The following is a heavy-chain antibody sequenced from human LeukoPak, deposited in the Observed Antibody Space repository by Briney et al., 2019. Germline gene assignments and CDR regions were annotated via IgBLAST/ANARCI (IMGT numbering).Heavy chain of an antibody. CDR2: ISWNSGSI. CDR3: AREAGIAARDAFDI. D-gene: IGHD6-6*01. CDR1: GFTFDDYA. J-gene: IGHJ3*02. V-gene: IGHV3-9*01. Sequence: GGSLRLSCAASGFTFDDYAMHWVRQAPGKGLEWVSGISWNSGSIGYADSVKGRFTISRDNAKNSLYLQMNSLRAEDTAVYYCAREAGIAARDAFDIWGQGTMVTVSS.